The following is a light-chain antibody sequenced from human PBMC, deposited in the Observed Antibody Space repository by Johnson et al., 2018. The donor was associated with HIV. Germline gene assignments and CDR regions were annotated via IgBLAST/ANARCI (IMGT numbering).Light chain of an antibody. CDR2: DNN. CDR3: GTWDSSLSAGV. CDR1: NSNIGNNY. J-gene: IGLJ1*01. Sequence: HSVLTQPPSVSAAPGQKVTISCSGSNSNIGNNYVSWYQQLPGTVPKLLIYDNNKRPSGIPDRFSGSKSGTSATLGITGLQTGDEADYYCGTWDSSLSAGVFGTGAKVTVL. V-gene: IGLV1-51*01.